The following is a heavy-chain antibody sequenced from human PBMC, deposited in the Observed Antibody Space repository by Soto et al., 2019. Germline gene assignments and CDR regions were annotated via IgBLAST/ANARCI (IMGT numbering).Heavy chain of an antibody. V-gene: IGHV5-51*01. CDR2: IYPGDSET. CDR3: ARTEAAGKYHYVLDV. J-gene: IGHJ6*02. D-gene: IGHD3-10*02. CDR1: GYSFTTYR. Sequence: GESLKISCKGSGYSFTTYRIGWIRQMPGKGLEWMGIIYPGDSETRYSPSFQGQVTISADKSTSTAYLQWSSLKASDTAMYYCARTEAAGKYHYVLDVCGQGTTDTVSS.